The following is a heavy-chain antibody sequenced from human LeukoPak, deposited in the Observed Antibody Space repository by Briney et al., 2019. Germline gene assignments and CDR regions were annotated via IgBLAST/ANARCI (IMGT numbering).Heavy chain of an antibody. D-gene: IGHD6-19*01. CDR2: INHSGST. V-gene: IGHV4-34*01. CDR3: ARGLSPSGWYPFPLRYNWFDP. J-gene: IGHJ5*01. Sequence: SETLSLTCAVYGGSFSGYYWSWIRQPPGKGLEWIGEINHSGSTNYNPSLKSRVTISVDTSKNQFSLKLSSVTAADTAVYYCARGLSPSGWYPFPLRYNWFDPWGQGTLVTVSS. CDR1: GGSFSGYY.